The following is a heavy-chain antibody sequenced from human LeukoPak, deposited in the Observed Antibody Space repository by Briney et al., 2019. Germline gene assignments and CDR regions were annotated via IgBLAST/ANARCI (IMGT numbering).Heavy chain of an antibody. Sequence: SETLSLTCTVSGGSISSSSYYWGWIRQPPGKGLEWIGSIYYSGSTYYNPSLKSRVTISVDTSKNQFSLKLSSVTAADTAVYYCASFLITIFGEGRGYYFGMDVWGQGTTVTVSS. V-gene: IGHV4-39*01. CDR2: IYYSGST. CDR3: ASFLITIFGEGRGYYFGMDV. D-gene: IGHD3-3*01. CDR1: GGSISSSSYY. J-gene: IGHJ6*02.